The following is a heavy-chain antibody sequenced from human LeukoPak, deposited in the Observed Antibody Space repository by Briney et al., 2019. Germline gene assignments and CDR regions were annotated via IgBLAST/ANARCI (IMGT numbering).Heavy chain of an antibody. J-gene: IGHJ5*02. CDR2: ISWNSGSI. Sequence: PGRSLRLSCAASGFTFDDYAMHWVRQAPGRGLEWVSGISWNSGSIGYADSVKGRFTISRDNAKNSLYLQTNSLRAEDTALYYCAKDRIAAAGIFSNWFDPWGQGTLVTVSS. D-gene: IGHD6-13*01. CDR1: GFTFDDYA. V-gene: IGHV3-9*01. CDR3: AKDRIAAAGIFSNWFDP.